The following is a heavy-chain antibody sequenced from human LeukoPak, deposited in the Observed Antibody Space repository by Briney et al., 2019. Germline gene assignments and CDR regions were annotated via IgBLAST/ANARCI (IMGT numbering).Heavy chain of an antibody. Sequence: YIYYADSVKGRFTISRDNAKNSLYLQMNSLRAEDTAVYYCARGLGFCSGGSCYADYYYYYYGMDVWAQGTTVTVSS. CDR3: ARGLGFCSGGSCYADYYYYYYGMDV. J-gene: IGHJ6*02. D-gene: IGHD2-15*01. CDR2: YI. V-gene: IGHV3-21*01.